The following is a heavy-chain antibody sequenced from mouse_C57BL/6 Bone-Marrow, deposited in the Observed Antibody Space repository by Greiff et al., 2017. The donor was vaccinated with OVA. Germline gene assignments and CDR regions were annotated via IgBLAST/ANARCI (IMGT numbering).Heavy chain of an antibody. Sequence: VQLQQSGPELVKPGASVKISCKASGYTFTDYYMNWVKQSHGKSLEWIGDINPNNGGTSYNQKFKGKATLTVDKSSSTAYMELRSLTSEDSAVYYGARKVIYYGNPYAMDYWGQGTSVTVSS. D-gene: IGHD2-1*01. CDR3: ARKVIYYGNPYAMDY. V-gene: IGHV1-26*01. CDR1: GYTFTDYY. J-gene: IGHJ4*01. CDR2: INPNNGGT.